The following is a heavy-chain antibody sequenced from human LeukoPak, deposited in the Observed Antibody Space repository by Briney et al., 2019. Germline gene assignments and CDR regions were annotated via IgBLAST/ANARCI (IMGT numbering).Heavy chain of an antibody. CDR2: MNPNSGNT. CDR1: GYTFTSYD. Sequence: ASVKASCKASGYTFTSYDINWVRQATGQGLEWMGWMNPNSGNTGYAQKFQGRVTMTRNTSISTAYMELSSLRSEDTAVYYCARVIKTSRYYDFWSGYYTDYYYYGMDVWGQGTTVTVSS. V-gene: IGHV1-8*01. J-gene: IGHJ6*02. D-gene: IGHD3-3*01. CDR3: ARVIKTSRYYDFWSGYYTDYYYYGMDV.